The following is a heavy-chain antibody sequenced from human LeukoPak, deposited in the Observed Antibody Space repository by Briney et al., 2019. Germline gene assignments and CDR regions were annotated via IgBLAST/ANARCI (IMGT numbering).Heavy chain of an antibody. CDR3: ARQGDDY. D-gene: IGHD3-16*01. CDR2: IKEDGSEK. CDR1: GFTFSNYW. Sequence: GGSLRLSCVASGFTFSNYWMSWVRQAPGQGLECVANIKEDGSEKYYVKTVNGRFTISRDNAKNSLYLQMNSLRAEDRAVYYCARQGDDYWGHGTLVTVSS. V-gene: IGHV3-7*01. J-gene: IGHJ4*01.